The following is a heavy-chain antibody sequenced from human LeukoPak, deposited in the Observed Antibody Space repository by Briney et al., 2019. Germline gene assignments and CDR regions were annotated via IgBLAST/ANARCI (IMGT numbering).Heavy chain of an antibody. V-gene: IGHV4-59*08. Sequence: PSETLSLTCTVSGGSISSYYWSWIRQPPGKGLEWIGYIYYSGSTNYNPSLKSRVTTSVDTSKNQFSLKLSSVTAADTAVYYCARLRRIAAAGTAYYYYYGMDVWGQGTTVTVSS. D-gene: IGHD6-13*01. CDR3: ARLRRIAAAGTAYYYYYGMDV. CDR2: IYYSGST. CDR1: GGSISSYY. J-gene: IGHJ6*02.